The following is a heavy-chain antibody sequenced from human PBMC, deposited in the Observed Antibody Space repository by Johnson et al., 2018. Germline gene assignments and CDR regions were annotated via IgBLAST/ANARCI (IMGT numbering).Heavy chain of an antibody. Sequence: VQLLESGAEVKKPGSSVKVSCKASGGTFSSYTISWVRQAPGQGLEWMGRIIPIFGTANYAQKFQGRVTITADESTSTAYMELSSLRSEDTAVYYCARDHFPIAAAGENYYYYGMDVWGQGTTVTVSS. CDR1: GGTFSSYT. V-gene: IGHV1-69*18. J-gene: IGHJ6*02. D-gene: IGHD6-13*01. CDR2: IIPIFGTA. CDR3: ARDHFPIAAAGENYYYYGMDV.